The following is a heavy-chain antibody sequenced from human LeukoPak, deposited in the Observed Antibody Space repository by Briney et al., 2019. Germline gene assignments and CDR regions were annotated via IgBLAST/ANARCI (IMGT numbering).Heavy chain of an antibody. CDR1: GYTFTSYG. CDR2: ISAYNGNT. J-gene: IGHJ5*02. D-gene: IGHD1-26*01. Sequence: GASVKVSCKASGYTFTSYGISWVRQAPGQGLEWMGWISAYNGNTNYAQKLQGRVTMTRDMSTSTDYMELSSLRPEDTAIYYCARDNSVGDNAWWFDPWGQGTLVTVSS. CDR3: ARDNSVGDNAWWFDP. V-gene: IGHV1-18*01.